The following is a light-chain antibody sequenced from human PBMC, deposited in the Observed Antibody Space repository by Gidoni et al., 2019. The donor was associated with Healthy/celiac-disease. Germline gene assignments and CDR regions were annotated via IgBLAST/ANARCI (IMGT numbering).Light chain of an antibody. J-gene: IGKJ2*04. CDR3: QQRSNWPTTCS. V-gene: IGKV3-11*01. CDR2: DAS. CDR1: QSVSSY. Sequence: DIVLTASPSTMSLSPGVRATLSCRASQSVSSYLAWYQQKPGQAPRLLIYDASNRAYGIPARFSGSGSGTDLTLTISSLEPEDFAVYYCQQRSNWPTTCSFXHXTKLEIK.